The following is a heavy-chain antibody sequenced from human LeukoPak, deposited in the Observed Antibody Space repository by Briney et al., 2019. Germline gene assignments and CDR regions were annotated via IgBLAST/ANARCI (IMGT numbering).Heavy chain of an antibody. CDR3: ARGPEVPAAIIFDP. Sequence: SDTLSLICTVSWGSISIYYWSWIRQPAGKGLEWIGRIYTSGSTNYNPSLKSRVTMSVDTSKNQFSLKLSSVTAADTAVYYCARGPEVPAAIIFDPWGQGTLVTVSS. D-gene: IGHD2-2*01. CDR2: IYTSGST. CDR1: WGSISIYY. J-gene: IGHJ5*02. V-gene: IGHV4-4*07.